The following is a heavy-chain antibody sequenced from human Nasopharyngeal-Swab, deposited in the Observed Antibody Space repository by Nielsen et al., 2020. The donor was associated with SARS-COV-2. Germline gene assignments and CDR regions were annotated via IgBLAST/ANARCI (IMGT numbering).Heavy chain of an antibody. Sequence: GESLKISCAASAFTFSDYYMSWIRQAPGKGLEWVSYISSSSSYTNYADSVKGRFTISRDNAKNSLYLQMNSLRAEDTAVYYCAGGDGFPEGDYWGQGTLVTVSS. D-gene: IGHD5-24*01. J-gene: IGHJ4*02. V-gene: IGHV3-11*03. CDR1: AFTFSDYY. CDR2: ISSSSSYT. CDR3: AGGDGFPEGDY.